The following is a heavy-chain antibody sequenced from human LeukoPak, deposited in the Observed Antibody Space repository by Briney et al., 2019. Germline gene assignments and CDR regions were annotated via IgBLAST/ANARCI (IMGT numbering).Heavy chain of an antibody. V-gene: IGHV4-4*07. D-gene: IGHD3-22*01. CDR1: GGSISSYY. CDR2: IYTSGST. CDR3: ARDSGRYYYDSSGYGGYAFDT. Sequence: KPSETLSLTCTVSGGSISSYYWSWIRQPAGKGLEWIGRIYTSGSTNYNPSLKSRVTMSVDTSKNQFSLKLSSVTAADTAVYYCARDSGRYYYDSSGYGGYAFDTWGQGTMVTVSS. J-gene: IGHJ3*02.